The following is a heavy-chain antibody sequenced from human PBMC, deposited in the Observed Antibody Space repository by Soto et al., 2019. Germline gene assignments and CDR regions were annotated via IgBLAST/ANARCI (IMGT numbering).Heavy chain of an antibody. D-gene: IGHD4-4*01. V-gene: IGHV3-48*02. J-gene: IGHJ5*02. CDR3: AREVSNLNGFDP. Sequence: EVQLVESGGGLVQPGGSLRLSCAASGFTFSSYSMNWVRLAPGKGLEWVSYISSSSSTIYYVDSVKGRFTISRDNANNALYLRMNSLRDEDTAVYDCAREVSNLNGFDPWGQGTLVTVSS. CDR2: ISSSSSTI. CDR1: GFTFSSYS.